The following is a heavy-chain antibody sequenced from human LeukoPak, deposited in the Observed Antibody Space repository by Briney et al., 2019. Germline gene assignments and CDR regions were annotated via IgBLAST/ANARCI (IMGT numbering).Heavy chain of an antibody. CDR3: ARTYCAEDCSIRYFDY. CDR2: INPSGGDT. Sequence: EASVKVSCKASGYILSSYNMHWERQAPGQGLEWLGIINPSGGDTKYAQKFQGRVTLTRDKSTSTVYMELSSLTSDDTAVYYCARTYCAEDCSIRYFDYWGQGTLVTVSS. V-gene: IGHV1-46*01. CDR1: GYILSSYN. J-gene: IGHJ4*02. D-gene: IGHD2-21*02.